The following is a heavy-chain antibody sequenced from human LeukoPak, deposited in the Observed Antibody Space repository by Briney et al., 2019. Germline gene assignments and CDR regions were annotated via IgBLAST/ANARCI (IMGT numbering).Heavy chain of an antibody. V-gene: IGHV4-59*11. CDR3: ATIKRGYPLGYFDF. Sequence: SETLSLTCTVSGGSFSSHYWGWIRQSPGKGLEWIAYMPDSVTSKDSPSLKSRLTLSADTSKNQFSLRLSYVTAADTAVYYCATIKRGYPLGYFDFWGQGILVTVSS. D-gene: IGHD5-18*01. CDR1: GGSFSSHY. CDR2: MPDSVTS. J-gene: IGHJ4*02.